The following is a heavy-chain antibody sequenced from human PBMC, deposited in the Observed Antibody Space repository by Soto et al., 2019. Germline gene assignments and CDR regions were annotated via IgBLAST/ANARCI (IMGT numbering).Heavy chain of an antibody. CDR3: VHNNYADYVFDY. CDR1: GFSLSTSGVG. CDR2: IYWDDDE. V-gene: IGHV2-5*02. D-gene: IGHD4-17*01. J-gene: IGHJ4*02. Sequence: QITLKESGPTLVKPTQTLTLTCTFSGFSLSTSGVGVGWIRQPPGKALEWLALIYWDDDERYSPSLKSRLTITKDTSKNQVVLTVTNMDPLDTATYYFVHNNYADYVFDYWGQGTLVTVSS.